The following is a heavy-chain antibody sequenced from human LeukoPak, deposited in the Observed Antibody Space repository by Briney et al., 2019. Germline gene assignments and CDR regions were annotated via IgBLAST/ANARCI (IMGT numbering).Heavy chain of an antibody. CDR1: GFTFSSYG. CDR3: AREKEGYCSRTSCYLDYYYYYMDV. Sequence: QPGRSLRLSCAASGFTFSSYGMHWVRQAPGKGLEWVAVISYDGSNKYYADSVKGRFTISRDNSKNTLYLQMNSLRAEDTAVYYCAREKEGYCSRTSCYLDYYYYYMDVWGKGTTVTISS. CDR2: ISYDGSNK. V-gene: IGHV3-30*03. D-gene: IGHD2-2*01. J-gene: IGHJ6*03.